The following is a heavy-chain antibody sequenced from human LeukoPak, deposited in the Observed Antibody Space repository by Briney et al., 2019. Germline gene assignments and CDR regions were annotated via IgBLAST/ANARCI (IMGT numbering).Heavy chain of an antibody. J-gene: IGHJ4*02. CDR1: GFTFSNYG. CDR2: TDTSGRYV. V-gene: IGHV3-21*04. CDR3: ARESVGATYFDY. D-gene: IGHD1-26*01. Sequence: GGSLRLSCAASGFTFSNYGMNWVRQAPGKGLEWVSFTDTSGRYVYYGDSVKGRFTISRDNAKNLLFLQMNGLRAEDTAVYYCARESVGATYFDYWGQGTLVTVSS.